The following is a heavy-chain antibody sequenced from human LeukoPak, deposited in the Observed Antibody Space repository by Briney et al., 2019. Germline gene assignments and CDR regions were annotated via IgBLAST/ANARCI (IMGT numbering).Heavy chain of an antibody. D-gene: IGHD2-15*01. Sequence: GGSLRLSCAASGFTFSDSAIHWVRQASGKGLEWVGRIRGKGFSDPPAYAASVKDRFTISRDDSESTAYLQMNSLKAEDTAVYYRTVAQSGGNWFDPWGPGTQVTVSS. CDR3: TVAQSGGNWFDP. CDR2: IRGKGFSDPP. CDR1: GFTFSDSA. V-gene: IGHV3-73*01. J-gene: IGHJ5*02.